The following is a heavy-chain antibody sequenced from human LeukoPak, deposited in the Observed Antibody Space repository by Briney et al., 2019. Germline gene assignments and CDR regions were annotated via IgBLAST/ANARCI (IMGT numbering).Heavy chain of an antibody. Sequence: GGSLRLSCAASGFTFSTYSAHWVRQAPGRGLEWVAVISYDGTNENYADSVKGRFTISRDNSKNTLYLQMNSLRDEDTAIYYCARGFGTRSWSFDYWGQGTLNTVSS. CDR3: ARGFGTRSWSFDY. CDR2: ISYDGTNE. D-gene: IGHD6-13*01. V-gene: IGHV3-30*04. CDR1: GFTFSTYS. J-gene: IGHJ4*02.